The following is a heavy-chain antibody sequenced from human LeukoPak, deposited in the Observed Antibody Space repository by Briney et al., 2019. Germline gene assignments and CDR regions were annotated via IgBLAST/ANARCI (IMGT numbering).Heavy chain of an antibody. Sequence: ASVKVSCKASGYTFTSYAVHWVRQAPGQRLEWMGWINAGNGNTKYSQSFQGRVTITRDTSASTAFMELSSLRPEDTAVYYCATRLDILTGYYGDFGYWGQGTLVTVSS. V-gene: IGHV1-3*01. CDR3: ATRLDILTGYYGDFGY. J-gene: IGHJ4*02. D-gene: IGHD3-9*01. CDR1: GYTFTSYA. CDR2: INAGNGNT.